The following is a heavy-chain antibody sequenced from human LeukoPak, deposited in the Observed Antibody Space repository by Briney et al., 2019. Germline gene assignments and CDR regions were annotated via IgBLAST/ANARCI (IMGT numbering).Heavy chain of an antibody. Sequence: GGSLRLSCAASGFTLCSYWMHWVRQVPGKGLVWVSRINPDGGTTTYADSVKGRFTISRDNAKNTLYLQMNSLRAEDTAVYYCARVRVGAYDFEYWGQGTLVTVSS. CDR3: ARVRVGAYDFEY. J-gene: IGHJ4*02. CDR2: INPDGGTT. CDR1: GFTLCSYW. V-gene: IGHV3-74*01. D-gene: IGHD3-10*01.